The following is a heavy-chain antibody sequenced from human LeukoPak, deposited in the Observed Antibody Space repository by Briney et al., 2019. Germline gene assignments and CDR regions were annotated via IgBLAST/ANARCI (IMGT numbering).Heavy chain of an antibody. Sequence: GGSLRLSCAASGFTFSNYWMSWVRQAPGKGLEWVANIKQDGSEKYYVDSVKGRFTISRDNAKNSLYLQMNSLRAEDTAVYYCAKEGGQHGSDRYHFDYWGQGTLVTVSS. CDR2: IKQDGSEK. CDR3: AKEGGQHGSDRYHFDY. J-gene: IGHJ4*02. D-gene: IGHD3-10*01. V-gene: IGHV3-7*01. CDR1: GFTFSNYW.